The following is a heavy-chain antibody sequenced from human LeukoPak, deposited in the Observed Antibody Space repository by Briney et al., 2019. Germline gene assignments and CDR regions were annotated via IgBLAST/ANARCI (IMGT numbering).Heavy chain of an antibody. D-gene: IGHD6-13*01. J-gene: IGHJ5*02. CDR2: IWYNGSNK. V-gene: IGHV3-33*01. Sequence: GGSLRLSCAASGFTFSSYGVPWVRQAPGKGLEWVAVIWYNGSNKYYADSVKGRFTISRDNSKNTLYLQMNSLRAEDTAVYYCARDHHENPPGYSSSWRPNWFDPWGQGTLVTVSS. CDR3: ARDHHENPPGYSSSWRPNWFDP. CDR1: GFTFSSYG.